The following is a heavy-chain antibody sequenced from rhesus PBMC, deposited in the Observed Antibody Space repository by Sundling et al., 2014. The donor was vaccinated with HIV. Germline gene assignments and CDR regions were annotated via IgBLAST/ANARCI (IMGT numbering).Heavy chain of an antibody. V-gene: IGHV2-174*02. Sequence: QVTLKESGPALVKPTQTLTLTCTFSGFSLSTSGMGVGWIRQSPGKTLEWLAHIYWDDDKRYNTSLKSRLTISKDTSKNQVVLTMTNMDPMGTATYYCARSLGYCEGGVCYAGYGLDSWGQGVVVTVSS. CDR3: ARSLGYCEGGVCYAGYGLDS. CDR1: GFSLSTSGMG. J-gene: IGHJ6*01. D-gene: IGHD2-8*01. CDR2: IYWDDDK.